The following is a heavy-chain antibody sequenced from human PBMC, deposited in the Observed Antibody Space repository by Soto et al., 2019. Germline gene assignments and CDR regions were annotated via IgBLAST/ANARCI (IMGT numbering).Heavy chain of an antibody. D-gene: IGHD6-13*01. J-gene: IGHJ4*02. CDR3: ARRSSSWYFGY. Sequence: EVQLLESGGGLVQPGGSLRLSCAASGFTFSSYAMNWVRQAPGKGLEWVSVISGSDGSTYYADSVKGRFTISRDNSKNTLNLQMNSLRAEETAVYYCARRSSSWYFGYWGQGTLVTVSS. V-gene: IGHV3-23*01. CDR1: GFTFSSYA. CDR2: ISGSDGST.